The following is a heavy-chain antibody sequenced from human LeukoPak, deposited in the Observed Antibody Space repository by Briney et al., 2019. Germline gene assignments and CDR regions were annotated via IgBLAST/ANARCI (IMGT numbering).Heavy chain of an antibody. V-gene: IGHV3-49*04. CDR2: IRSKAYGVTT. D-gene: IGHD3-10*01. Sequence: GGSLRLSCTGSGFTFGDYAMSWVRQAPGKGLEWVGFIRSKAYGVTTEYAASVKGRFTISKDDSKSIAYLQMNSLEIEDTAVYYCSRKYVSGSYAFDIWGQGTMVTVSS. CDR3: SRKYVSGSYAFDI. CDR1: GFTFGDYA. J-gene: IGHJ3*02.